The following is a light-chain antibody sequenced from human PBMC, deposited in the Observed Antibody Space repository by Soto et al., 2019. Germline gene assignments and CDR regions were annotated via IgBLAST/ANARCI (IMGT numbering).Light chain of an antibody. J-gene: IGKJ4*01. Sequence: DIRMTQSPSSLSASVGDRVTITCRASQTISSYLNWYQQKPGKATNLLIYAASSFQSGVPSRFSGSGSGADFTLTISSLQPEDFAIYYWQQNYSTPLTFGGGTKVEI. CDR3: QQNYSTPLT. CDR1: QTISSY. V-gene: IGKV1-39*01. CDR2: AAS.